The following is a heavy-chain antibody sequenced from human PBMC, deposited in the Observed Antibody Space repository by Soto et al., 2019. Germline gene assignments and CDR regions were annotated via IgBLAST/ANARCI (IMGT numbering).Heavy chain of an antibody. J-gene: IGHJ5*02. CDR1: GGSISSSSYY. V-gene: IGHV4-39*01. CDR3: ARQWLAATFVNWFDP. D-gene: IGHD2-15*01. Sequence: SETLSLTCTVSGGSISSSSYYWGWIRQPPGKGLEWIGSIYYSGSTYYNPSLKSRVTISVDTSKNQFSLKLSSVTAADTAVYYCARQWLAATFVNWFDPWGQGTLVTVSS. CDR2: IYYSGST.